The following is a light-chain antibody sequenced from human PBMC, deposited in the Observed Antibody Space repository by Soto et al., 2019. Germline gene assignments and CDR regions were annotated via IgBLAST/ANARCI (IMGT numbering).Light chain of an antibody. J-gene: IGLJ3*02. CDR2: GNS. V-gene: IGLV1-40*01. Sequence: QSALTQPPSVSGAPGQRVTISCTGSSSNIGAGYVVHWYQQLPGTAPKLLIYGNSNRPSGVPDRFSGSKSGTSAPLAITGLQAEDEADYYCQSYDSSLSGWVFGGGTKLTVL. CDR1: SSNIGAGYV. CDR3: QSYDSSLSGWV.